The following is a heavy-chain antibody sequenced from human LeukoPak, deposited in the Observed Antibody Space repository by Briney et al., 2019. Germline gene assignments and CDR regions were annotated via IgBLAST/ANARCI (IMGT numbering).Heavy chain of an antibody. CDR3: ARDVRYYDSSGYYQYNWCDP. D-gene: IGHD3-22*01. V-gene: IGHV3-48*04. J-gene: IGHJ5*02. CDR2: ISGRGNTI. CDR1: GFTFSSYN. Sequence: GGSLRLSCAASGFTFSSYNMNWVRQAPGKGLEWASYISGRGNTIKYADPVKGRFTISRDNGKNSLYLHMSSLRAEDTAVYYCARDVRYYDSSGYYQYNWCDPWGQGTLVTVSS.